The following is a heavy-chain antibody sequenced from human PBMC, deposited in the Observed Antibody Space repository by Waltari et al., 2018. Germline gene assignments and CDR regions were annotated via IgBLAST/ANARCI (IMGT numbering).Heavy chain of an antibody. D-gene: IGHD6-13*01. V-gene: IGHV4-4*07. CDR3: ARDLRQLDGWFDP. CDR2: IYTSGST. CDR1: GGPIRSYY. J-gene: IGHJ5*02. Sequence: QVQLQESGPGLVKPSETLSLPCTVSGGPIRSYYWRWLRQPAGKGLEWIGRIYTSGSTNYNPSLKSRVTMSVDTSKNQFSLKLSSVTAADTAVYYCARDLRQLDGWFDPWGQGTLVTVSS.